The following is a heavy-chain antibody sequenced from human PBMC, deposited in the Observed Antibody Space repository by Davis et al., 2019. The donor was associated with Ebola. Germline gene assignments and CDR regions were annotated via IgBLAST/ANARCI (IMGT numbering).Heavy chain of an antibody. CDR1: GFTFSSYA. D-gene: IGHD4-17*01. V-gene: IGHV3-30-3*01. Sequence: GESLKISCAASGFTFSSYAMHWVRQAPGKGLEWVAVISYDGSNKYYADSVKGRFTISRDNSKNTLYLQMNSLRAEDTAVYYCARGLRRGLRGTFQHWGQGTLVTVSS. CDR2: ISYDGSNK. CDR3: ARGLRRGLRGTFQH. J-gene: IGHJ1*01.